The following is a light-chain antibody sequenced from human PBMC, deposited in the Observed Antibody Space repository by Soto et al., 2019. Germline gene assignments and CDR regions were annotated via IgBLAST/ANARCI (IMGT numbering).Light chain of an antibody. J-gene: IGKJ1*01. V-gene: IGKV2-28*01. CDR2: FGS. CDR3: MQAAHTPWT. CDR1: QSLLYNNTYNY. Sequence: EIVMTQSPLTLPVTPGEPASISCRSSQSLLYNNTYNYLDWYVQKPGQSPQLLIYFGSNRAPGVPDRFSGSGSGTDFTLRISRVEAEDVGTYYCMQAAHTPWTFGQGTKVDIK.